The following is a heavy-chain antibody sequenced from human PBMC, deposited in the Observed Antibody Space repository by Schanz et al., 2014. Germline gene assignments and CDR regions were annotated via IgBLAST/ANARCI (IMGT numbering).Heavy chain of an antibody. V-gene: IGHV1-18*01. J-gene: IGHJ5*02. Sequence: QVQLVQSGAEVKKPGATVKVSCKASGYIFINSGISWVRQAPGQGLEWVGWISVYTGNTKYGQKVQGRVTMTADTSTNTAYMELRSLRSDDTAVYYWAKAEYDILTDSYSRLDPWGQGTLVTVSS. CDR2: ISVYTGNT. CDR1: GYIFINSG. CDR3: AKAEYDILTDSYSRLDP. D-gene: IGHD3-9*01.